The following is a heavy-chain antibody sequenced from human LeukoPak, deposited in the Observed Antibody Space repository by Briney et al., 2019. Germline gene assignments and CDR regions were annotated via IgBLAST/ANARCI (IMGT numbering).Heavy chain of an antibody. J-gene: IGHJ6*02. V-gene: IGHV3-48*03. CDR3: ARNPEAMIVVVSGMDV. CDR2: ISSSGSTI. CDR1: GFTFSSYE. D-gene: IGHD3-22*01. Sequence: PGGSLRLSCAASGFTFSSYEMNWVRQAPGKGLEWVSYISSSGSTIYYADSVKGRFTIFRDNAKNSLYLQMNSLRAEDTAVYYCARNPEAMIVVVSGMDVWGQGTTVTVSS.